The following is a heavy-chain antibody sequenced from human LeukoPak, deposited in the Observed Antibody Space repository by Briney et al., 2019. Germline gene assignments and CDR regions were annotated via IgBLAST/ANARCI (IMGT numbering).Heavy chain of an antibody. Sequence: GGSLRLSCAASGFTFDDYAMHWVRQAPGKGLEWVSGISWNRGSIGYADSVKGRFTISRDNAKNSLYLQMNSLRAEDTALYYCAKGKGPYQLTYFDYWGQGTLVTVSS. J-gene: IGHJ4*02. CDR1: GFTFDDYA. V-gene: IGHV3-9*01. CDR2: ISWNRGSI. CDR3: AKGKGPYQLTYFDY. D-gene: IGHD2-2*01.